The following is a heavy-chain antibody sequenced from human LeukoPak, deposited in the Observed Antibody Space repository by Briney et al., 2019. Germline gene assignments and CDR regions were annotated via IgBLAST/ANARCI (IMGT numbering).Heavy chain of an antibody. J-gene: IGHJ4*02. V-gene: IGHV4-59*01. Sequence: SETLSLTCTVSGGSISSYYWSWIRQPPGKGLEWIGYIYYSGSTNYNPPLKSRVTISVDTSKNQFSLKLSSVTAAGTAVYYCAREGRVQLERRFFDYWGQGTLVTVSS. CDR1: GGSISSYY. CDR3: AREGRVQLERRFFDY. D-gene: IGHD1-1*01. CDR2: IYYSGST.